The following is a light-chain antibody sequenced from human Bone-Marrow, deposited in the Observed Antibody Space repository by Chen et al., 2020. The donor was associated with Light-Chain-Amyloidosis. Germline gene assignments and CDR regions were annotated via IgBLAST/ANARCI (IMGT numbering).Light chain of an antibody. V-gene: IGLV2-23*02. CDR3: CSYAGSNTFL. CDR1: SSDIGTYSL. CDR2: GVT. J-gene: IGLJ2*01. Sequence: QSALTQPASVSGSPWQSITISCTGTSSDIGTYSLVSWYQHHPGKAPKLMIYGVTKGPSGVSDRFSGSRSGNTASLTISGLQAEDEADYYCCSYAGSNTFLFGGGTKLTVL.